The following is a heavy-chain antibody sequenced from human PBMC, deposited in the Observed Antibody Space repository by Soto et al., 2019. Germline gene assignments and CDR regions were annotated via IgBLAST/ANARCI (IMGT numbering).Heavy chain of an antibody. CDR3: VRVGSGYDY. J-gene: IGHJ4*02. Sequence: EVQLVESGGGPVQPGGSLRLSCVASGFTLNTYSMHWVRQAPEKGLEYVSAISSGGTTYYADSVKGRFTISRDNSKNTLYIQMGSLRPADMAVYYCVRVGSGYDYWGQGTLVTVSA. D-gene: IGHD5-12*01. CDR1: GFTLNTYS. CDR2: ISSGGTT. V-gene: IGHV3-64*07.